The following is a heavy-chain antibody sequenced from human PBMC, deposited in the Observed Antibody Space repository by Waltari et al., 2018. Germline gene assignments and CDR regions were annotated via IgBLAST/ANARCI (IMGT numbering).Heavy chain of an antibody. V-gene: IGHV3-72*01. CDR2: SRKKGNSDSA. CDR3: ARDYWGSYEY. CDR1: GFTLSDYE. J-gene: IGHJ4*02. Sequence: EVQLVESGGGLVQPGGSLRLSCAASGFTLSDYEMDWVRQAPGKGLGWVCRSRKKGNSDSAEYAASVKDRFTISRDESKSSVYLYMSSLKSEDTAVYYCARDYWGSYEYWGQGSHVTVSS. D-gene: IGHD1-26*01.